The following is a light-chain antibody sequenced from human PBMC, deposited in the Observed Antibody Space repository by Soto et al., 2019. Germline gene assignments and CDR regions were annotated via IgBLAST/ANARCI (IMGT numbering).Light chain of an antibody. CDR3: QVWDRSSDRVV. J-gene: IGLJ2*01. CDR1: DIGTKS. V-gene: IGLV3-21*04. Sequence: SYELTQPPSVSVAPGKTASITCGGNDIGTKSVHWYQQRPGQAPVLVIYYDKDRASGIPERFSGSNSGNTATLTISRVDAGDEADYYCQVWDRSSDRVVFGGGTKVTVL. CDR2: YDK.